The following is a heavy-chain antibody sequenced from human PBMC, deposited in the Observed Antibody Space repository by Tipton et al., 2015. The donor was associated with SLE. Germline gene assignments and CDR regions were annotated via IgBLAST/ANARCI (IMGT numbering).Heavy chain of an antibody. CDR1: GFTVSSNY. Sequence: SLRLSCAASGFTVSSNYMSWVRQAPGKGLEWVSVIYSGGSTYYADSGKGRFTISRDNSKNTVYLQMNSLRAEDTAVYYCARVRQSTAGSVDIWRQEAMITVSS. CDR3: ARVRQSTAGSVDI. V-gene: IGHV3-53*05. J-gene: IGHJ3*02. CDR2: IYSGGST. D-gene: IGHD4-11*01.